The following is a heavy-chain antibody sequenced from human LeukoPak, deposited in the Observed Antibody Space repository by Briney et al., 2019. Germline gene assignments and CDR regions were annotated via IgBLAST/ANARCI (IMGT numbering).Heavy chain of an antibody. CDR3: ARPISELIPSAVFDY. J-gene: IGHJ4*02. V-gene: IGHV1-18*01. D-gene: IGHD2-2*01. Sequence: ASVKASCKASGYTFTNYGISWVRQAPGQGLEWIGWISAYNGNTNYAQKLQGRVIMTTDTSTTTAFMELRGLRSDDTAVYYCARPISELIPSAVFDYWGQGTLVTVSS. CDR1: GYTFTNYG. CDR2: ISAYNGNT.